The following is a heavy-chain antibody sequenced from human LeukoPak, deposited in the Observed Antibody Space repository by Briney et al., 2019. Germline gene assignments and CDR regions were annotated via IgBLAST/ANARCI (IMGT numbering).Heavy chain of an antibody. CDR2: IYPGDSDT. J-gene: IGHJ4*02. CDR3: ARLLMRGSMKSPGDY. V-gene: IGHV5-51*01. CDR1: GYIFTNYW. D-gene: IGHD1-26*01. Sequence: GESLKISCKGSGYIFTNYWIAWVRQMPGKGLEWMGIIYPGDSDTRYSPSFQGQVTISADKSISTAYLQWRSLKASDTAMYYCARLLMRGSMKSPGDYWGQGTLVTVSS.